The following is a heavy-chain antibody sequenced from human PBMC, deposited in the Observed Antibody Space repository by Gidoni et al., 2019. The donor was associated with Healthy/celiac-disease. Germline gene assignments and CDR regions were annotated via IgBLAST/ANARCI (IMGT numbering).Heavy chain of an antibody. D-gene: IGHD4-17*01. CDR3: ARNGRAVTFDY. V-gene: IGHV4-39*07. CDR1: GGSISSSSYY. J-gene: IGHJ4*02. Sequence: QLQLQESGPGLVKPSEPLSLTCTVSGGSISSSSYYWGWIRQPPGKGLEWIGSIYYSGSTYYNPSLKSRVTISVDTSKNQFSLKLSSVTAADTAVYYCARNGRAVTFDYWGQGTLVTVSS. CDR2: IYYSGST.